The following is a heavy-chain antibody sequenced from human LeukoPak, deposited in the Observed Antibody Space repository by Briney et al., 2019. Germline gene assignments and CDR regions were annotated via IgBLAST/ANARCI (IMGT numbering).Heavy chain of an antibody. CDR1: GFTFSSYS. V-gene: IGHV3-21*01. CDR2: ISSSSSYI. D-gene: IGHD4-17*01. J-gene: IGHJ4*02. CDR3: ASHRIYGDYGGY. Sequence: GGSLRLSCAASGFTFSSYSMNWVRQAPGKGLEWVSSISSSSSYIYYADSVKGRFTISRDNAKNSLYLQMNSLRAKDTAVYYCASHRIYGDYGGYWGQGTLVTVSS.